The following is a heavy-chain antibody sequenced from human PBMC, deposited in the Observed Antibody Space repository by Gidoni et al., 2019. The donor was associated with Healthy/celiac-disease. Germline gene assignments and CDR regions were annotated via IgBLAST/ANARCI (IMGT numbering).Heavy chain of an antibody. J-gene: IGHJ3*02. V-gene: IGHV3-53*01. CDR1: GFTVSSKY. CDR3: ARDFSYYYDSSGSDAFDI. CDR2: IYSGGST. D-gene: IGHD3-22*01. Sequence: EVQLVESGGGWIQPGGSRRLSCAASGFTVSSKYMSWVRQAAGKGLEWVSVIYSGGSTYYADSVKGRFTISRDNSKNTLYLQMNSLRAEDTAVYYCARDFSYYYDSSGSDAFDIWGQGTMVTVSS.